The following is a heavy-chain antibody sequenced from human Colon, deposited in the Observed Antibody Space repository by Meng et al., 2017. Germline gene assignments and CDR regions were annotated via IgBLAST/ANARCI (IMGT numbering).Heavy chain of an antibody. D-gene: IGHD2-8*02. Sequence: QVHLQQSAPGLVKPSQTPLLTCAISGDSFSSKSAAWSWIRQSPSRGLEWLGSTYYRSKWYNDYAVSVKSRISINPDTSKSQFSLRLNSVTPEDTAVYYCVFTETHFWGQGTLVTVSS. CDR1: GDSFSSKSAA. J-gene: IGHJ4*02. V-gene: IGHV6-1*01. CDR3: VFTETHF. CDR2: TYYRSKWYN.